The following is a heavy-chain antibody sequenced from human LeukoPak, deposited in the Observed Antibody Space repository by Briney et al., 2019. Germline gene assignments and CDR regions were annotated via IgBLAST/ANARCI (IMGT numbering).Heavy chain of an antibody. Sequence: SETLSLTCAVYGGSFSGYYWSWIRQPPGKGLEWIGEINHSGSTNYNPSLKSRVTISVDTSKNQFSLKLSSVTAADTAVYYCAKLTGILLGGYNWFDPWGQGTLVTVS. CDR1: GGSFSGYY. V-gene: IGHV4-34*01. CDR3: AKLTGILLGGYNWFDP. J-gene: IGHJ5*02. D-gene: IGHD1-20*01. CDR2: INHSGST.